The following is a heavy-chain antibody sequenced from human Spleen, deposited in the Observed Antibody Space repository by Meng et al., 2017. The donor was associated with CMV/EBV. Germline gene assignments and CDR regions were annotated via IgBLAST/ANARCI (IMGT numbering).Heavy chain of an antibody. Sequence: ASVKVSCKASGYTFTGYYMHWVRQAPGQGLEWMGWINPNSGGTNYAQKFQGRVTMTRDTSISTAYMELSRLRSEDTAVYYCAADPNYSNYVDYYYGMDVWGQGTAVTVSS. CDR1: GYTFTGYY. D-gene: IGHD4-11*01. J-gene: IGHJ6*02. CDR2: INPNSGGT. CDR3: AADPNYSNYVDYYYGMDV. V-gene: IGHV1-2*02.